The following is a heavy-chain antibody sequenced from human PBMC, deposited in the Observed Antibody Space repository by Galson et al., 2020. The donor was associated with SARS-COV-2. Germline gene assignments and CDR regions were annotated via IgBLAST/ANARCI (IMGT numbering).Heavy chain of an antibody. D-gene: IGHD6-13*01. CDR3: ASGQSSSLH. V-gene: IGHV3-7*01. CDR1: GFIFSSYW. Sequence: GESLKLSCAASGFIFSSYWMTWVRQAPGKGLEWVANIKQDGSEKYYLDSVKGRFTISRDNAKNSLYLQMNSLRAEDTGVYYCASGQSSSLHWGQGTLVTVSS. J-gene: IGHJ4*02. CDR2: IKQDGSEK.